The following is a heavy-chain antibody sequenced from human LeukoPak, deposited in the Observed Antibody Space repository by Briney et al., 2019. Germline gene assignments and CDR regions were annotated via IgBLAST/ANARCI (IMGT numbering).Heavy chain of an antibody. V-gene: IGHV4-30-4*02. Sequence: PSETLSLTCTVSGGSISSGDYYWSWIRQPPGKGLEWIGYIYYSGSTYYNPSLKSRVTISVDTSKNQFSLKLSSVTAADTAVYYCARGRGGYAQPYYFDYWGQGTLVTVSS. CDR1: GGSISSGDYY. CDR3: ARGRGGYAQPYYFDY. J-gene: IGHJ4*02. CDR2: IYYSGST. D-gene: IGHD3-22*01.